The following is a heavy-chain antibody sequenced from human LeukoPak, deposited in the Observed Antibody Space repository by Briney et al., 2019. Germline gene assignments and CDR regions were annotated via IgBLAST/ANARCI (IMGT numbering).Heavy chain of an antibody. CDR2: ISGSGGST. D-gene: IGHD1-1*01. V-gene: IGHV3-23*01. CDR1: GFTFSSHA. CDR3: AKAMNGGPSPFDY. J-gene: IGHJ4*02. Sequence: GGSLRLSCAASGFTFSSHAMSWVRQAPGKELEWVSLISGSGGSTYYADPVKGRFTISRDNSKNTLYLEMNSLRAENTAVYYCAKAMNGGPSPFDYWGQGTLVTVSS.